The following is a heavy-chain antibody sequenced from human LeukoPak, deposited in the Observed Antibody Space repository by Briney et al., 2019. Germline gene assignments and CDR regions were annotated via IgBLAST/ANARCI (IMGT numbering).Heavy chain of an antibody. D-gene: IGHD3-22*01. CDR3: ARRYYYDSSGYQYYFDY. V-gene: IGHV4-30-4*01. J-gene: IGHJ4*02. CDR2: IYYSGST. Sequence: SETLSLTCTVSGGSISSGDYYWSWIRQPPGKGLEWIGYIYYSGSTYYNPSLKSRVTTSVDTSKNQFSLKLGSVTAADTAVYYCARRYYYDSSGYQYYFDYWGQGTLVTVSS. CDR1: GGSISSGDYY.